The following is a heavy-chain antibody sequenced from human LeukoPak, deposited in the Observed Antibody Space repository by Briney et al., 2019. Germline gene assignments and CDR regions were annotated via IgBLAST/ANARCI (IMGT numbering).Heavy chain of an antibody. CDR2: IYYSGST. CDR3: ARAGDGY. Sequence: SETLSLTCTVSGGSISSSGYYWGWIRQPPGKGLEWIGSIYYSGSTYYNPSLKSRVIISVDTSKNQFSLKLSSVTAADTAMYYCARAGDGYWGQGTPVTVSS. CDR1: GGSISSSGYY. D-gene: IGHD5-24*01. V-gene: IGHV4-39*07. J-gene: IGHJ4*02.